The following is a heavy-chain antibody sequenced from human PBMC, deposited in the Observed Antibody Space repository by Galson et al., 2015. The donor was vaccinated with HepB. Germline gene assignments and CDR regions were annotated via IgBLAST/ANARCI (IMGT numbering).Heavy chain of an antibody. Sequence: LSLTCTVSGGSINGYYWSWVRQPPGKGLEWIGEVYHTGRTNYKPSLKSRVTMSLDKSTNQFFLGLSSVTAADTAVYYCARGYLRSGRADNWGQGILVTVSS. J-gene: IGHJ4*02. CDR3: ARGYLRSGRADN. CDR2: VYHTGRT. CDR1: GGSINGYY. V-gene: IGHV4-4*02. D-gene: IGHD3-10*01.